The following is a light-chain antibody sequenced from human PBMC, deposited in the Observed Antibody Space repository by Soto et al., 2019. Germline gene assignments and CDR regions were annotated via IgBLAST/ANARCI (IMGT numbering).Light chain of an antibody. CDR2: AAS. Sequence: IVWTHAPSTLSLSPGERATLSFMSIQSVSSTYLAWYQQKPGQAPRLLIYAASSRATGIPDRFSGSGSGTDFTLTISRLEPEDFAVYYCQHYGSSSPVAFGQGTKVDIK. V-gene: IGKV3-20*01. CDR3: QHYGSSSPVA. CDR1: QSVSSTY. J-gene: IGKJ1*01.